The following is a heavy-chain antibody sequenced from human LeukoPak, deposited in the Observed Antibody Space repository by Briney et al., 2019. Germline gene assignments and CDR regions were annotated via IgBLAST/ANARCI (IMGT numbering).Heavy chain of an antibody. CDR3: ARLTSGSYGYGMDV. CDR1: GGSISTYC. Sequence: PSETLSLTCTVSGGSISTYCWSWIRQPPGKGLEWIGYICYTGSTNNNPSLKSRVTISVDTSKSQFSLNLSSVTAADTAVYYCARLTSGSYGYGMDVWGQGTTVIVSS. V-gene: IGHV4-59*01. D-gene: IGHD1-26*01. J-gene: IGHJ6*02. CDR2: ICYTGST.